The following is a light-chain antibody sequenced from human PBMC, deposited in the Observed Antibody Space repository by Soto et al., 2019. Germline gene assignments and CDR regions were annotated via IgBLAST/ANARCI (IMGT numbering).Light chain of an antibody. Sequence: QSVLTQPPSVSGAPGQRVTISCTGSSSNIGAGYDVHWYQQLPGTAPKLLIYGNINRPSGVPDRFSGSKSGTSASLAITGLQAEDEAGYYCQSYDSSLSVSVFGGGTKVTVL. J-gene: IGLJ2*01. V-gene: IGLV1-40*01. CDR2: GNI. CDR3: QSYDSSLSVSV. CDR1: SSNIGAGYD.